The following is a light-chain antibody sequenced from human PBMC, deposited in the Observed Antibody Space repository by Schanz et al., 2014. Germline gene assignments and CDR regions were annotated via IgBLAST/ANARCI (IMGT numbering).Light chain of an antibody. CDR3: SSYAGSRV. J-gene: IGLJ3*02. V-gene: IGLV2-8*01. CDR2: EVS. Sequence: QSALTQPASVSGSPGQSVTISCTGTSSDIGGYNYVSWYQQHPGKAPKLMIYEVSKRPSGVPDRFSGSKSGNAASLTVSGLQAEDEADYYCSSYAGSRVFGGGTKLTVL. CDR1: SSDIGGYNY.